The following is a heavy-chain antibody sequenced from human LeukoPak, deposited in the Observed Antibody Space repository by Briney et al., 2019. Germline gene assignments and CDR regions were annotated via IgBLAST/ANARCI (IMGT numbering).Heavy chain of an antibody. V-gene: IGHV4-59*08. CDR3: VVTQKWLAFDY. D-gene: IGHD6-19*01. CDR2: LRYDGMP. CDR1: GGSISGRY. J-gene: IGHJ4*02. Sequence: SETLSLTCAVSGGSISGRYWSWIRQPPGKGLEWIANLRYDGMPTYTPSIESRATISLDTSKNQFSLRLTSVTAADTAVYYCVVTQKWLAFDYWGQGILVTVSS.